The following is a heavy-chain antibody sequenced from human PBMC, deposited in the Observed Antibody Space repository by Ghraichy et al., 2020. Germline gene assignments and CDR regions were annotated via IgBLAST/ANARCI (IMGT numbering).Heavy chain of an antibody. CDR3: ARELFWFDH. D-gene: IGHD1/OR15-1a*01. Sequence: GESLNISSAASGFTFNHYWMSWVRQAPGKGLEWVANLGQDGSEKYYVDSVRGRFTISRDNARNSLYLQMKSLTAEDTAVYYCARELFWFDHWGQGTLVTVSS. J-gene: IGHJ5*02. CDR1: GFTFNHYW. CDR2: LGQDGSEK. V-gene: IGHV3-7*01.